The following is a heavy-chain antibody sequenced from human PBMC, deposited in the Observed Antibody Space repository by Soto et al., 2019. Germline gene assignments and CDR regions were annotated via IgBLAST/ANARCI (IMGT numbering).Heavy chain of an antibody. Sequence: SGPTLVNPTQTLTLTCTFSGFSLSTSGMCVSWIRQPPGKALEWLALIDWDDDKYYSTSLKTRLTISKDTSKNQVVLTMTNMDPVDTATYYCARCEGSHGYGHQIDYWGQGTLVTVSS. J-gene: IGHJ4*02. CDR3: ARCEGSHGYGHQIDY. V-gene: IGHV2-70*01. D-gene: IGHD5-18*01. CDR2: IDWDDDK. CDR1: GFSLSTSGMC.